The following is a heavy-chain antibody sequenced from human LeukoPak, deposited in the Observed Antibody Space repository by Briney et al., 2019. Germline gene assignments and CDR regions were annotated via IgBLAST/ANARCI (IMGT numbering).Heavy chain of an antibody. CDR3: ARDMGITGTRFDP. CDR1: GFTFSSYW. V-gene: IGHV3-74*01. CDR2: IKSDGSGT. J-gene: IGHJ5*02. Sequence: GGSLRLSCAASGFTFSSYWMHWVRQAPGKGLVWVSRIKSDGSGTSYADSVKGRFTISRDNAKNTLYLQMTSLRVEDTAVYYCARDMGITGTRFDPWGQGTLVTVSS. D-gene: IGHD1-20*01.